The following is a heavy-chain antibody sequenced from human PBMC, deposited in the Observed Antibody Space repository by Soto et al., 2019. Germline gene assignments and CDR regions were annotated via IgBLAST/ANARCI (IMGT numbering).Heavy chain of an antibody. D-gene: IGHD3-16*02. J-gene: IGHJ4*02. CDR2: ISYDGCNK. CDR3: ARDALRLGELSLPYFDY. Sequence: PGGSLRLSCAASGFTFSSYAMHWVRQAPGKGLEWVAVISYDGCNKYYADSVKGRFTISRDNSKNTLYLQMNSLRAEDTAVYYCARDALRLGELSLPYFDYWGQGTLVTVSS. CDR1: GFTFSSYA. V-gene: IGHV3-30-3*01.